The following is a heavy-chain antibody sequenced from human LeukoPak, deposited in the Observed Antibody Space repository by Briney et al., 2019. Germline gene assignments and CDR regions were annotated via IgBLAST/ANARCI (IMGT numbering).Heavy chain of an antibody. CDR3: ARHCSSTSCPIWH. Sequence: GESLKISCKGSGYSFTSYWIGWVRQMPGKGLELMGIIYPGDSDTRYSPSFQGQVTISADKSISTAYLQWSSLKASDTAMYYCARHCSSTSCPIWHWGQGTLVTVSS. D-gene: IGHD2-2*01. CDR1: GYSFTSYW. CDR2: IYPGDSDT. J-gene: IGHJ4*02. V-gene: IGHV5-51*01.